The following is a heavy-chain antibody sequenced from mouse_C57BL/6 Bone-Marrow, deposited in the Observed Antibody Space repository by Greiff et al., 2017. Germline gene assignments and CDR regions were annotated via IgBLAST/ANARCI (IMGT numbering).Heavy chain of an antibody. V-gene: IGHV1-59*01. CDR3: ARLWSYYAMDY. CDR1: GYTFTSYW. Sequence: QVQLKQPGAELVRPGTSVKLSCKASGYTFTSYWMHWVKQRPGQGLEWIGVIDPSDSYTNYNQKFKGKATLTVDTSSSTAYMQVSSLTSEYSAVYYCARLWSYYAMDYWGKGTSVTVSS. CDR2: IDPSDSYT. J-gene: IGHJ4*01.